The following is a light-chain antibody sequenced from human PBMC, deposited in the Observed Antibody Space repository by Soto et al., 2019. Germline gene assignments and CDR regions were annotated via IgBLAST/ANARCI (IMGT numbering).Light chain of an antibody. Sequence: EIVLTQSPGTLSLSPGERALLSCRASQSVSSSYLAGYQQKPGQAPRLLIYGASSRATGIPDRFSGSGSGTDFTLTISRLEPEDFAVYYCQQYGSSPGTFGQGTKVDIK. J-gene: IGKJ1*01. V-gene: IGKV3-20*01. CDR2: GAS. CDR1: QSVSSSY. CDR3: QQYGSSPGT.